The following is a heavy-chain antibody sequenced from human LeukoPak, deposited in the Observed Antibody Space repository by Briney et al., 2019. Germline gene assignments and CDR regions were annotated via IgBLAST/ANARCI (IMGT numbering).Heavy chain of an antibody. CDR3: TREGVYAPDGSGYHRDAFD. CDR2: IIPIFGTA. CDR1: GGTFSSYA. D-gene: IGHD3-22*01. Sequence: SVKVSCKASGGTFSSYAISWVRQARGQGLEWMGGIIPIFGTANYAQKFQGRVTITADKSTNTAHMELSRLESGDTAVYYCTREGVYAPDGSGYHRDAFD. J-gene: IGHJ3*02. V-gene: IGHV1-69*06.